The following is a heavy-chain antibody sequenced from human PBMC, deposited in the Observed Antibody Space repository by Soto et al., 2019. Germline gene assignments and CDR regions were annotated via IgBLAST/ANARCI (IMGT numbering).Heavy chain of an antibody. V-gene: IGHV1-2*04. D-gene: IGHD6-6*01. J-gene: IGHJ4*02. CDR2: INPNSGGT. CDR3: AREDGSSSSDFDY. Sequence: ASVKVSCKASGYTFTGYYMHWVRQAPGQGLEWMGWINPNSGGTNYAQKFQGWVTMTRDTSISTAYMELSRLRSDDTAVYYCAREDGSSSSDFDYWGQGTLVTVSS. CDR1: GYTFTGYY.